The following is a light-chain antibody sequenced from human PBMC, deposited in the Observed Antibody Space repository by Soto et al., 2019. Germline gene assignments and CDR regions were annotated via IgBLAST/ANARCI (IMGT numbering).Light chain of an antibody. CDR2: DAS. CDR1: EDINNF. J-gene: IGKJ5*01. V-gene: IGKV1-33*01. Sequence: IQMTQSPSSLSAAVGDRVTITCQASEDINNFLNWYQQKPGKAPKLLIYDASNLETGVPSRFSGSGSGTDFTFTISSLQPEDFATYFCQQFDSVPITFGQGTRLEIK. CDR3: QQFDSVPIT.